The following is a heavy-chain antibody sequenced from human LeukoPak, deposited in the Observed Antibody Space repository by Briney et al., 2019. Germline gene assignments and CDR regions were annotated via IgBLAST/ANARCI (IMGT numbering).Heavy chain of an antibody. CDR2: INPNTGYP. CDR3: ARGQPYGNYNYFDS. Sequence: GASXKVSCKASGHTFSGYFIHWVRQAPGQGLEWMGRINPNTGYPNHAQNFQGRVTITRDTSISTAYMELSRLTTDDTAVYFCARGQPYGNYNYFDSWGQGTLVTVSS. J-gene: IGHJ5*01. D-gene: IGHD4-11*01. V-gene: IGHV1-2*06. CDR1: GHTFSGYF.